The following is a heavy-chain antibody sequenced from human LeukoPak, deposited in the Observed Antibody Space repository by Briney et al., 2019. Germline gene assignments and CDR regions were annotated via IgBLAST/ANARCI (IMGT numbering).Heavy chain of an antibody. CDR2: INSDGTST. J-gene: IGHJ4*02. CDR3: ARLSMVRGVIADY. Sequence: GRSLRLSCAASGFTFSSYWMHWVRHAPGKGLVWVSRINSDGTSTTYADSVKGRFTISRDNAKNTLYLQMNSLRAEDTAVYYCARLSMVRGVIADYWGQGTLVTVSS. CDR1: GFTFSSYW. V-gene: IGHV3-74*01. D-gene: IGHD3-10*01.